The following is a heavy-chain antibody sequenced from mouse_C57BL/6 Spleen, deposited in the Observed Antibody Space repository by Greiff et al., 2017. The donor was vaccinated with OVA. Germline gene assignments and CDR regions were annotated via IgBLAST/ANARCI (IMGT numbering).Heavy chain of an antibody. CDR3: ARQGGSSWFAY. J-gene: IGHJ3*01. V-gene: IGHV5-12*01. CDR1: GFTFSDYY. CDR2: ISNGGGST. Sequence: EVKVEESGGGLVQPGGSLKLSCAASGFTFSDYYMYWVRQTPEKRLEWVAYISNGGGSTYYPDTVKGRFTISRDNAKNTLYLQMSRLNSEDTAMYYCARQGGSSWFAYWGQGTLVTVSA.